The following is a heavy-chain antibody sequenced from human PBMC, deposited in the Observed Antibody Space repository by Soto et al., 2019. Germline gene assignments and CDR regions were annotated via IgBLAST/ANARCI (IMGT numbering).Heavy chain of an antibody. D-gene: IGHD6-19*01. V-gene: IGHV4-59*08. CDR1: GGSFSSFF. Sequence: QVQLQESGPGLVKASETLSLTCTVSGGSFSSFFWSWIRQPPGKGLEWIGYVYHSGSTTSSPSLKSRVTISADKSKNRFSLRLSSVTAADTAVYYCARPSGSGCFDDFDLWGHGILVTVSS. CDR2: VYHSGST. J-gene: IGHJ3*01. CDR3: ARPSGSGCFDDFDL.